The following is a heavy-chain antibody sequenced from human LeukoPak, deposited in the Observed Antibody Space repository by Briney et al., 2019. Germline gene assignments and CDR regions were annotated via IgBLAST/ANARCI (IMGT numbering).Heavy chain of an antibody. D-gene: IGHD2-21*02. J-gene: IGHJ4*02. V-gene: IGHV3-23*01. CDR2: ISGSGGST. CDR3: AKLRTAMVYYFDY. CDR1: GFTFSSYA. Sequence: AGESLRLSCAASGFTFSSYAMSWVRQAPGKGLEWVSAISGSGGSTYYADSVKGRFTISRDNSKNTLYLQMNSLRAEDTAVYYCAKLRTAMVYYFDYWGQGTLVTVSS.